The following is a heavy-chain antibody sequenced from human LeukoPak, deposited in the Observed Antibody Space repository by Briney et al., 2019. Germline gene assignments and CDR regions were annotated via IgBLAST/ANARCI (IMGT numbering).Heavy chain of an antibody. CDR2: INHSGST. V-gene: IGHV4-34*01. J-gene: IGHJ4*02. Sequence: SETLSLTCAVYGGSFSGYYWSWIRQPPGKGLEWIGEINHSGSTNYNPSLKSRVTISVDTSKNQFSLKLSSVTAADTAVYYCARAGYSSSWFLGYWDQGTLVTVSS. CDR3: ARAGYSSSWFLGY. D-gene: IGHD6-13*01. CDR1: GGSFSGYY.